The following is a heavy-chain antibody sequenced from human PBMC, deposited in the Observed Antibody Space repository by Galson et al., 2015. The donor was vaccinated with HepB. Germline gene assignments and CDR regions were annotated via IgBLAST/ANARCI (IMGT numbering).Heavy chain of an antibody. V-gene: IGHV3-23*01. CDR2: ISDSGGST. CDR1: GFTFSNYA. CDR3: AKGYRSGWYWKCDY. D-gene: IGHD6-19*01. J-gene: IGHJ4*02. Sequence: SLRLSCAASGFTFSNYAMSCVRQAPGKGLEWVSGISDSGGSTHYADSVKGRFTISRDNSKNTLYLQMNSLRAEDTAVYYCAKGYRSGWYWKCDYWGQGTLVTVSS.